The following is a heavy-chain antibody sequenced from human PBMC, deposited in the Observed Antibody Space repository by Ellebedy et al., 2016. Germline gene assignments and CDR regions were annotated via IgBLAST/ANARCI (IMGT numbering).Heavy chain of an antibody. J-gene: IGHJ4*02. CDR3: ARPSSGWYYFDY. D-gene: IGHD6-19*01. Sequence: GESLKISXKGSGYSFTSYWITWVRQMPGKGLEWMGRIDPSDSYTNYSPSFQGHVTISADKSISTAYLQWSSLKASDTAMYYCARPSSGWYYFDYWGQGTLVTVSS. CDR2: IDPSDSYT. V-gene: IGHV5-10-1*01. CDR1: GYSFTSYW.